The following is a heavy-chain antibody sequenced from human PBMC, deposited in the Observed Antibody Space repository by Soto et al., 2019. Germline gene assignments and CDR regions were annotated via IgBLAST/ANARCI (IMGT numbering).Heavy chain of an antibody. Sequence: PGGSLRLSCAASGFTFSSYGMHWVRQAPGKGLEWVAVISYDGSNKYYADSVKGRFTISRDNSKNTLYLQMNSLRAEDTAVYYCATTSGNSTTHYYYGMDVWGQGTTVTVSS. V-gene: IGHV3-30*03. CDR3: ATTSGNSTTHYYYGMDV. D-gene: IGHD1-26*01. CDR2: ISYDGSNK. CDR1: GFTFSSYG. J-gene: IGHJ6*02.